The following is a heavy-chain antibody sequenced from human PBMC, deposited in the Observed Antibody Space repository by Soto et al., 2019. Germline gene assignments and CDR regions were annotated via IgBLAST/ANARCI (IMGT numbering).Heavy chain of an antibody. V-gene: IGHV1-69*02. D-gene: IGHD3-10*01. CDR1: GDTFSFYS. CDR3: ASSYGSGYRAFDY. J-gene: IGHJ4*02. Sequence: QVQLVHSGAEVKKPGSSVRVSCKASGDTFSFYSINWVRQAPGLGLEWMGRINPILSMSNYAQRFQGRVTVTADKSTSTAYMELSSLRSKDTTMYYCASSYGSGYRAFDYWGQGALVTVSS. CDR2: INPILSMS.